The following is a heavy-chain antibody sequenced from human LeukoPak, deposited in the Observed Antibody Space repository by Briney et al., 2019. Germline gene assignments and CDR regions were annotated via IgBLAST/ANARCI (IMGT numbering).Heavy chain of an antibody. D-gene: IGHD2/OR15-2a*01. CDR3: VSFYETY. J-gene: IGHJ4*02. CDR1: GNYW. Sequence: GGSLRLSCAASGNYWMHWVRQAPGKGLVWVSHINSDGSWTSYADSVKGRFTISKDNAKYTVYLQMNSLRAEDTAVYYCVSFYETYWGRGTLVTVSS. V-gene: IGHV3-74*01. CDR2: INSDGSWT.